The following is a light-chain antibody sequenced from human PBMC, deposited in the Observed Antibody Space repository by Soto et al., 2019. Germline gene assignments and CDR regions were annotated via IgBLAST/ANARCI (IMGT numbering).Light chain of an antibody. V-gene: IGLV1-44*01. CDR2: IND. J-gene: IGLJ1*01. CDR3: AAWDDSLNAL. Sequence: VLTQPPSASGTPGQRITISCSGSSSNIGDNPVNWYQQLPGAAPKLLIYINDQRPSGVPDRFPGSKSGTSASLAISGLQPEDEADYYCAAWDDSLNALFGTGTKVTV. CDR1: SSNIGDNP.